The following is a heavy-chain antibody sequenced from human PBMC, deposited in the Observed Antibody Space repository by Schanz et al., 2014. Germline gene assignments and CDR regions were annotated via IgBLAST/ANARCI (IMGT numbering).Heavy chain of an antibody. Sequence: QVQLQESGPGLVKPSGTLSLTCTVSGGSISSYYWSWIRQPPGKGLEWIGRIYTSGSTNYNPSLKSRVTMSVDTSKNQFSLNLSSVTAADTAVYYCARGRVVPAAPEFDYWGQGILVTVSS. V-gene: IGHV4-4*07. J-gene: IGHJ4*02. CDR1: GGSISSYY. D-gene: IGHD2-2*01. CDR2: IYTSGST. CDR3: ARGRVVPAAPEFDY.